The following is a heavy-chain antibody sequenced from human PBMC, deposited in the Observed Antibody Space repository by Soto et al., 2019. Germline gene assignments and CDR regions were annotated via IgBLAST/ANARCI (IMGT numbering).Heavy chain of an antibody. J-gene: IGHJ6*02. D-gene: IGHD3-10*01. CDR1: GFTFSSYA. Sequence: GGSLRLSCAASGFTFSSYAMHWVRQAPGKGLEWVAVISYDGSNKYYADSVKGRFTISRDNSKNTLYLQMNSLRAEDTAVYYCARVGPLWFGELYPYYYYGMDVWGQGTTVTVSS. V-gene: IGHV3-30-3*01. CDR3: ARVGPLWFGELYPYYYYGMDV. CDR2: ISYDGSNK.